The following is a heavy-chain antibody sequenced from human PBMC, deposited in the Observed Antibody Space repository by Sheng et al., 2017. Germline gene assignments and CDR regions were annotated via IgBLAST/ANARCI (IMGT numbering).Heavy chain of an antibody. Sequence: QVQLVQSATEVKKPGASVKVSCKASGYSFTSYGISWVRQAPGQGLEWMGWISAYNGKTNYAQKVQGRVTMTTDTSTSTAYMELRSLRSDDTAMYYCARDARGYCSGGSCLEADYWGQGTLVSVSS. CDR2: ISAYNGKT. V-gene: IGHV1-18*01. J-gene: IGHJ4*02. CDR3: ARDARGYCSGGSCLEADY. CDR1: GYSFTSYG. D-gene: IGHD2-15*01.